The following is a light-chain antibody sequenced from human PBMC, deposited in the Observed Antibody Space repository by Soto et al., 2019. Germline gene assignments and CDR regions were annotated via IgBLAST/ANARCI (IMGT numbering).Light chain of an antibody. CDR1: NSDIGGYNY. Sequence: QSALTQPASVSGSPGPSITISCTGTNSDIGGYNYVSWYQQHPGKAPKLMIYEVTNRPSGVSNRFSGSKSGNTASLTISGLQAEDEADYYCASYTSTSTSVLFGGGTKLTVL. CDR2: EVT. V-gene: IGLV2-14*01. J-gene: IGLJ3*02. CDR3: ASYTSTSTSVL.